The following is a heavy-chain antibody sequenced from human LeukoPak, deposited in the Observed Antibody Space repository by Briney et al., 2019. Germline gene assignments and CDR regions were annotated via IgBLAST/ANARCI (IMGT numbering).Heavy chain of an antibody. CDR2: INHSGST. CDR1: GGSFSGYY. V-gene: IGHV4-34*01. Sequence: SETLSLTCAVYGGSFSGYYWSWLRQPPGKGLEWIGEINHSGSTNYNPSLKSRVTISVDTSKNQFSLKLSSVTAADTAVYYCASSRLDGYNSRPVFFDYWGQGTLVTVSS. J-gene: IGHJ4*02. CDR3: ASSRLDGYNSRPVFFDY. D-gene: IGHD5-24*01.